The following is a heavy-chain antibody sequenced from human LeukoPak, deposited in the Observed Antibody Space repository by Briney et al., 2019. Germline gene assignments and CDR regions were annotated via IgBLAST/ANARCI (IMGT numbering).Heavy chain of an antibody. Sequence: GGSLRLSCAASGFTFNRYWMSWVRQAPGKGLEWVGNIKQDGSAKFYVDSVKGRFTISRDNANNSLYLQMNSLRVEDTAVYYCARDPMSGKFDYWGQGTQVIVSS. CDR2: IKQDGSAK. V-gene: IGHV3-7*04. CDR1: GFTFNRYW. D-gene: IGHD4-23*01. CDR3: ARDPMSGKFDY. J-gene: IGHJ4*02.